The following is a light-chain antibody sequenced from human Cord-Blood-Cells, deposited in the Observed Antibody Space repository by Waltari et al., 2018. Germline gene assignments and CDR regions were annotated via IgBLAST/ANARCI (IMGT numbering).Light chain of an antibody. Sequence: QSALTQPASVSGSPGQSITISCTGTSSDVGRYHFVSWYHQHPGKAPKLMIYEGSKRPSGVSNRFSGSKSGNTASLTISGLQAEDEADYYCCSYAGSSTWVFGGGTKLTVL. V-gene: IGLV2-23*01. CDR3: CSYAGSSTWV. J-gene: IGLJ3*02. CDR2: EGS. CDR1: SSDVGRYHF.